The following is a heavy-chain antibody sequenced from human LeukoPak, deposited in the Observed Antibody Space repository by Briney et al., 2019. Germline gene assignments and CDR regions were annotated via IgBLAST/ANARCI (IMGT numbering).Heavy chain of an antibody. V-gene: IGHV3-23*01. D-gene: IGHD3-10*01. CDR1: GFTFSSYA. CDR2: ISGSGGST. CDR3: AKDGSGSYFGY. J-gene: IGHJ4*02. Sequence: GGSLGLSFAASGFTFSSYAMSWVRPAPGKGLEWVSAISGSGGSTYYADSVKGRFTISRDNSKNTLYLQMNSLRAEDTAVYYCAKDGSGSYFGYWGQGTLVTVSS.